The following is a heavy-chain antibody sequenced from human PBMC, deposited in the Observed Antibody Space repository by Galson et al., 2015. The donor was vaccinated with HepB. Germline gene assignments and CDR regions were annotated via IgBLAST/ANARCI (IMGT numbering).Heavy chain of an antibody. CDR1: GYTFTSYY. Sequence: SVKVSCKASGYTFTSYYMHWVRQAPGQGLEWMGIINPSGGSTSYAQKFQGRVTMTRDTSTSTVYMELSSLRSEDTAVYYCARDPLDDYGDYEYYFDYWGQGTLVTVSS. CDR3: ARDPLDDYGDYEYYFDY. CDR2: INPSGGST. J-gene: IGHJ4*02. D-gene: IGHD4-17*01. V-gene: IGHV1-46*01.